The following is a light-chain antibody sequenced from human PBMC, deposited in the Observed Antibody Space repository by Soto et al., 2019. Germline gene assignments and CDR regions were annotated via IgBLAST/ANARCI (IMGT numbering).Light chain of an antibody. CDR2: GAS. Sequence: EVVMTQSPAALSMSPGERATLSCRASQSVSSNLAWYQQKPGQAPRLLIYGASTRATGIPARFSGRGFGTECTLTISSLQSEDLGVYYCQQYSHWPLTFGGGTKVEIK. J-gene: IGKJ4*01. V-gene: IGKV3-15*01. CDR1: QSVSSN. CDR3: QQYSHWPLT.